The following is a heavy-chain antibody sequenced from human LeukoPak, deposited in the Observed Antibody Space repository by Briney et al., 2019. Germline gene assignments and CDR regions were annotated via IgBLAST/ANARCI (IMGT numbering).Heavy chain of an antibody. CDR3: ARESIMRVGRPSDAFDI. V-gene: IGHV3-74*01. J-gene: IGHJ3*02. D-gene: IGHD3-22*01. Sequence: GGSLRLSCAASGFTFSNYWMHWVRQAPGKGLVWVSRIKSDGSSISYADSVKGRFTISRDNAKNTLHLQMNSLRVEDTAVYYCARESIMRVGRPSDAFDIWGQGTMVTVSS. CDR2: IKSDGSSI. CDR1: GFTFSNYW.